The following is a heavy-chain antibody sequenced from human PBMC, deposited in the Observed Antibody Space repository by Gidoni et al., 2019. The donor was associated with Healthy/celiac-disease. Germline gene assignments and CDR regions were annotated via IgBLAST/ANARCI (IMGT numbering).Heavy chain of an antibody. J-gene: IGHJ3*02. Sequence: QVQLQESGPGLVKPSETLSLTCTVSGGSIRSYYWSWIRQPPGKGLEWIGYIYYSGSTNYNPSLKSRVTISVDTSKNQFSLKLSSVTAADTAVYYCARDGITGGNAFDIWGQGTMVTVSS. CDR1: GGSIRSYY. CDR3: ARDGITGGNAFDI. D-gene: IGHD1-20*01. V-gene: IGHV4-59*01. CDR2: IYYSGST.